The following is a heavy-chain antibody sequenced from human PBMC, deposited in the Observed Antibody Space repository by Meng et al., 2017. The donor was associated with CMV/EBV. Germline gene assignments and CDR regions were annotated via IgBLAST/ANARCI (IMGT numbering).Heavy chain of an antibody. J-gene: IGHJ5*02. CDR2: IYWNDDK. V-gene: IGHV2-5*01. Sequence: SGVGVGWLRPPPGTALEWLALIYWNDDKRYSPSLKSRLTITKDTSKNQVVLTMTNMDPVDTATYYCAHLHTYYDFWSGYYTGWFDPWGQGTLVTVSS. CDR1: SGVG. D-gene: IGHD3-3*01. CDR3: AHLHTYYDFWSGYYTGWFDP.